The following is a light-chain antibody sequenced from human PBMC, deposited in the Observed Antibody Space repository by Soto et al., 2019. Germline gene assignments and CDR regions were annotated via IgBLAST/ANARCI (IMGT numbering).Light chain of an antibody. Sequence: ELVLTQSPGTLSLSPWERPTLSCRASQSVRNNYLVWYHQKPGQAPRLLIFGASTRATGIPDRFSGSGSGTDFTLTINRLEPEDFGVYYCQQYGSTPPTFGQGTRLEI. J-gene: IGKJ5*01. V-gene: IGKV3-20*01. CDR1: QSVRNNY. CDR2: GAS. CDR3: QQYGSTPPT.